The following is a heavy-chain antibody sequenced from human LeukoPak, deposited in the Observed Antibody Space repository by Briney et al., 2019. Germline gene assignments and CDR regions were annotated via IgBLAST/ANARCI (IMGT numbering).Heavy chain of an antibody. D-gene: IGHD5-24*01. CDR1: GGSFSGYY. Sequence: SETLSLTCAVYGGSFSGYYWSWIRQPPGKGLEWIGEINHSGSTNYNPSFKSRVTISVDTSKNQFSLKLSSVTAADTAVYYCARDGDLKDGFYYYYYMDVWGKGTTVTVSS. CDR3: ARDGDLKDGFYYYYYMDV. CDR2: INHSGST. J-gene: IGHJ6*03. V-gene: IGHV4-34*01.